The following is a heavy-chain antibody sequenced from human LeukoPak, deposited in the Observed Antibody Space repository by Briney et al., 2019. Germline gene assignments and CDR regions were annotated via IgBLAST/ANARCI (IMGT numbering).Heavy chain of an antibody. CDR3: ARYGIAAAGTALYYYYYGMDV. CDR2: INWNGGST. V-gene: IGHV3-20*04. J-gene: IGHJ6*02. CDR1: GFTFNDFG. D-gene: IGHD6-13*01. Sequence: GGSLRLSCAASGFTFNDFGMNGVRQAPGKGLEWVSGINWNGGSTGYADSVKGRFTISRDNAKNSLYLQMNSLRAEDTALYYCARYGIAAAGTALYYYYYGMDVWGQGTTVTVSS.